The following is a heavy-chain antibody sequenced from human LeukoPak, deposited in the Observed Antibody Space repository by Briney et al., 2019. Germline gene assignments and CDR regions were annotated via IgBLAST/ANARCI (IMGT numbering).Heavy chain of an antibody. V-gene: IGHV3-48*01. J-gene: IGHJ6*02. Sequence: PGGSLRLSCEASGFTFSTYSMNWVRQAPGKGLEWISYISSSSSTIYYADSVRGRFTISRDNAKNSLSLQMNSLRAEDTALYYCARDFRASYYYGLDVWGQGTTVTVSS. CDR2: ISSSSSTI. CDR1: GFTFSTYS. CDR3: ARDFRASYYYGLDV.